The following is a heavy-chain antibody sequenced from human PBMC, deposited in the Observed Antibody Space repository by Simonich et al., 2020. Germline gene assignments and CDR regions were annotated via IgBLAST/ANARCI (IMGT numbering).Heavy chain of an antibody. CDR2: NNPKSGGT. CDR3: ARVSGGTAMVTSTFDI. D-gene: IGHD5-18*01. Sequence: QVQLVQSGAEVKKPGASVKVSCKASGYTFTGSYMHWGRKAPGQGIGMMGRNNPKSGGTNYAQKFQGRVTMTRDTSISTAYMGLSRLRSDDTAVYYCARVSGGTAMVTSTFDIWGQGTMVTVSS. J-gene: IGHJ3*02. V-gene: IGHV1-2*02. CDR1: GYTFTGSY.